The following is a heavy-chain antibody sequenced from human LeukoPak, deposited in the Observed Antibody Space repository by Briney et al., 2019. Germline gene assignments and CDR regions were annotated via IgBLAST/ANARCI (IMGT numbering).Heavy chain of an antibody. CDR1: GYTFTSYG. D-gene: IGHD3-16*02. Sequence: ASVKVSCKASGYTFTSYGISWVRQAPGQGLEWMGWISAYNGNTNYAQKLQGRVTMTTDTSTSTAYMELSSLKSEDTAVYYCARTLRLGELACDPWGRGTLVTVSS. V-gene: IGHV1-18*01. CDR3: ARTLRLGELACDP. CDR2: ISAYNGNT. J-gene: IGHJ5*02.